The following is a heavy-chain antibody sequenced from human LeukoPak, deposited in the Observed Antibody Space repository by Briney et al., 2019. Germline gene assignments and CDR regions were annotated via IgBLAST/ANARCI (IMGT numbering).Heavy chain of an antibody. J-gene: IGHJ6*02. CDR3: ARVGLGYRSGGSCHHYYYGMDV. V-gene: IGHV4-34*01. D-gene: IGHD2-15*01. CDR2: INHSGST. CDR1: GGSFSGYY. Sequence: SETLSLTCAVYGGSFSGYYWSWIRQPPGKGLEWIGEINHSGSTNYNPSLKSRVTISVDTSKNQFSLKLSSVTAADTAVHYCARVGLGYRSGGSCHHYYYGMDVWGQGTTVTVSS.